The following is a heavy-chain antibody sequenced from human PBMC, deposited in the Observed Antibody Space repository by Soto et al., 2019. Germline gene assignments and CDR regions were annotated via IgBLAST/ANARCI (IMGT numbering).Heavy chain of an antibody. CDR3: AKGRGRGDYGMDV. J-gene: IGHJ6*02. D-gene: IGHD3-10*01. Sequence: AWGSLRLSCATSGFTFISYAMIFFRHSPVKGLEWVSAISGSGGSTYYADSVKGRFTISRDNSKNTLYLQMNSLRAEDTAVYYCAKGRGRGDYGMDVWGQGTTVTVSS. CDR2: ISGSGGST. CDR1: GFTFISYA. V-gene: IGHV3-23*01.